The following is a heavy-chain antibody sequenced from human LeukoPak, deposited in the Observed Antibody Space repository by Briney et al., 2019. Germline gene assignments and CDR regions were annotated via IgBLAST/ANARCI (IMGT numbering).Heavy chain of an antibody. V-gene: IGHV3-13*01. CDR1: GFTFSDYD. CDR3: VRVAKERVGGVYYFDY. CDR2: IGTAGDT. D-gene: IGHD1-1*01. J-gene: IGHJ4*02. Sequence: GGSLRLSCAASGFTFSDYDMHWVRQATGKGLEWVSAIGTAGDTYYTGSVKGRFTISRENAKNSLYLQMNSLRAGDTAVYYCVRVAKERVGGVYYFDYWGQGAPVTVSS.